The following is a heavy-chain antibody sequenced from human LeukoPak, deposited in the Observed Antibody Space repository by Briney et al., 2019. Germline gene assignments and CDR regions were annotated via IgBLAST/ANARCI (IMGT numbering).Heavy chain of an antibody. Sequence: ASVKVSCKASGGTFSSYAISWVRQAPGQGLEWMGRIIPIFGTANYAQKFQGRVTITTDESTSTAYMELSSPRSEDTAVYYCARQTTVTTGFDPWGQGTLVTVSS. D-gene: IGHD4-11*01. CDR3: ARQTTVTTGFDP. CDR2: IIPIFGTA. V-gene: IGHV1-69*05. J-gene: IGHJ5*02. CDR1: GGTFSSYA.